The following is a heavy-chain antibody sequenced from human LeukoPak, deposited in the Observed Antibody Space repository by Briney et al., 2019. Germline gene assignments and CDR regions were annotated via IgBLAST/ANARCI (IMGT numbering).Heavy chain of an antibody. D-gene: IGHD3-3*01. Sequence: GASVKVSCKASGYTFTSYDINWVRQATGQGLEWMGWMNPNSGNTGYAQKFQGRVTMTRNTSISTAYMELSSLRSEDTAVYYCARQQRDALFGVVMGFGFDYWGQGILVTVSS. CDR2: MNPNSGNT. J-gene: IGHJ4*02. V-gene: IGHV1-8*01. CDR3: ARQQRDALFGVVMGFGFDY. CDR1: GYTFTSYD.